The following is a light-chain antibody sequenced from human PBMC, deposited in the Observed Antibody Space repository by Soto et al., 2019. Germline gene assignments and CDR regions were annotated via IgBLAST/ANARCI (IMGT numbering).Light chain of an antibody. CDR2: GAS. CDR3: QQSYSTPYT. CDR1: HSINSY. J-gene: IGKJ2*01. Sequence: DIQMTQSPSSLSASVGDRITISCRASHSINSYLNWYQQKPGKAPKLLIYGASNLQSGVPSGFSGSASGTDFTLTISSLQPEDFATYYCQQSYSTPYTFGQGTKLEIK. V-gene: IGKV1-39*01.